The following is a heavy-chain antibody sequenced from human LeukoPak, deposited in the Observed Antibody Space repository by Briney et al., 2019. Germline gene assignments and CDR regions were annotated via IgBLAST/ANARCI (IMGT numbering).Heavy chain of an antibody. D-gene: IGHD4-17*01. V-gene: IGHV3-21*01. CDR2: ISSSSSYI. CDR1: GFTFSSYG. Sequence: GGSLRLSCAASGFTFSSYGMSWVRQAPGKGLEWVSSISSSSSYIYYADSVKGRFTVSRDNAKNSLYLQMNSLRAEDTAVYYCARDYGDSYIDYWGQGTLATVSS. J-gene: IGHJ4*02. CDR3: ARDYGDSYIDY.